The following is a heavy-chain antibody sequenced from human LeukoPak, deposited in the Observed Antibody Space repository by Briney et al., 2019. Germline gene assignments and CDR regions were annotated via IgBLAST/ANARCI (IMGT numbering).Heavy chain of an antibody. J-gene: IGHJ5*02. CDR3: ARDGVFGTFDP. V-gene: IGHV4-59*01. Sequence: SETLSLTCTVSGGSISTYYWSWIRQPPGNGLEWIGYIYNSGSTNYNPSLKSRVTISVDTSKNQFSLKLRSVTAADTAVYYCARDGVFGTFDPWGQGTLVTVSS. CDR2: IYNSGST. D-gene: IGHD3-10*01. CDR1: GGSISTYY.